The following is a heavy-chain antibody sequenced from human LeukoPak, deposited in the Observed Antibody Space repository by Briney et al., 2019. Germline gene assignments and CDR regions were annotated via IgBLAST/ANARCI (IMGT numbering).Heavy chain of an antibody. Sequence: GGSLRLPCAASGFTVSSNYMSWVRQAPGKGLEWVSVIYSGGSTYYADSVKGRFTISRDNSKDTLYLQMNSLRAEDTAVYYCAREVPVDTAMVGDYWGQGTLVTVSS. J-gene: IGHJ4*02. CDR2: IYSGGST. V-gene: IGHV3-66*01. CDR3: AREVPVDTAMVGDY. CDR1: GFTVSSNY. D-gene: IGHD5-18*01.